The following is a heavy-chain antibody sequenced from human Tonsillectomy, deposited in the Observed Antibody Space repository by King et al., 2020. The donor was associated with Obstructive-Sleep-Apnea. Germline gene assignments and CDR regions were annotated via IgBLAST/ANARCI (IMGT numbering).Heavy chain of an antibody. CDR2: INWNSGYI. CDR3: VKDRAGGIPDAFDI. V-gene: IGHV3-9*01. J-gene: IGHJ3*02. D-gene: IGHD3-16*01. CDR1: GFSFDDYA. Sequence: VQLVESGGGLVQPGRSLRLACLASGFSFDDYAMHWVRQAPGKGLEWVSGINWNSGYISYADSVKGRFTISRDNAKNSLYLQMNSLRAEDTALYHCVKDRAGGIPDAFDIWGQGTIVTVSS.